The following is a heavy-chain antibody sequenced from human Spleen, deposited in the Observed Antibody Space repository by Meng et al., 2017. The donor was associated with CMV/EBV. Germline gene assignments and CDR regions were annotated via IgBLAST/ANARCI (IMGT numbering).Heavy chain of an antibody. CDR2: ISAYNGST. CDR1: FTNYG. Sequence: FTNYGISWVRQAPGQGLEGMGWISAYNGSTNNAQKIQGRITMTTDTSTSTAYMELRSLRSDDTTVYYCARDPHACSSTSCYNFDYWGQGTLVTVSS. V-gene: IGHV1-18*01. J-gene: IGHJ4*02. D-gene: IGHD2-2*02. CDR3: ARDPHACSSTSCYNFDY.